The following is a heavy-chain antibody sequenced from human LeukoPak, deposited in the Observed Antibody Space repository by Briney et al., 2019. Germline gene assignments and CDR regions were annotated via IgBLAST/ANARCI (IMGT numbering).Heavy chain of an antibody. CDR3: ARAQPATPDDILTGYWFDP. CDR1: AYTFTAYQ. Sequence: ASVRVSCKASAYTFTAYQIHWVRQAPGQGPEWMGWINPNSGGTNYAQKFQGRVTMTRDTSISTAYMELSRLRSDDTAVYYCARAQPATPDDILTGYWFDPWGRGTLVTVSS. D-gene: IGHD3-9*01. J-gene: IGHJ5*02. V-gene: IGHV1-2*02. CDR2: INPNSGGT.